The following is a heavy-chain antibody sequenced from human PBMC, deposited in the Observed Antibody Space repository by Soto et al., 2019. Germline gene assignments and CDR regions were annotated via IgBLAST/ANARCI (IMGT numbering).Heavy chain of an antibody. D-gene: IGHD3-22*01. V-gene: IGHV1-2*02. CDR2: INPNSGGT. CDR1: GYTFTGYY. Sequence: AASVKVSCKASGYTFTGYYMHWVRQAPGQGLEWMGWINPNSGGTNYAQKFQGRVTMTRDTSISTAYMELSRLRSDDTAVYYCARVVYYDSSGSPDAAFDIWGQGTMVTVSS. CDR3: ARVVYYDSSGSPDAAFDI. J-gene: IGHJ3*02.